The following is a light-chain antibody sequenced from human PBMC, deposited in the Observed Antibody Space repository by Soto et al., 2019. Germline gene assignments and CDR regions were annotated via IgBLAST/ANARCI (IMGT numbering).Light chain of an antibody. Sequence: QSVLTQPASVSGSPGQSITISCTGTSSDVGAYDYVSWYQQHPGKAPKVMIYDVSNRPSGVSNRFSGSQSDNTASLTISGLQAEDEADYYCSSYTTSSTWVFGGGTKVTVL. V-gene: IGLV2-14*01. CDR3: SSYTTSSTWV. CDR2: DVS. CDR1: SSDVGAYDY. J-gene: IGLJ3*02.